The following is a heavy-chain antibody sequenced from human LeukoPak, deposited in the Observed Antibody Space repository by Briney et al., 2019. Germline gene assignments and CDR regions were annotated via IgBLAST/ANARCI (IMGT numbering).Heavy chain of an antibody. CDR1: GFTFSSYS. V-gene: IGHV3-21*04. D-gene: IGHD5-18*01. CDR3: ARVPNTPTWIQLWPTEVGDAFDI. CDR2: ISSSSSYI. Sequence: GGSLRLSCAASGFTFSSYSMNWVRQAPGKGLEWVSSISSSSSYIYYADSVKGRFTIPRDNAKNSLYLQMNSLRAEDTAVYYCARVPNTPTWIQLWPTEVGDAFDIWGQGTMVTVSS. J-gene: IGHJ3*02.